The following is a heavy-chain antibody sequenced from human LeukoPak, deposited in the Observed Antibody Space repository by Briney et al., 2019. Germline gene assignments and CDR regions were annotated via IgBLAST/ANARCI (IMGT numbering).Heavy chain of an antibody. D-gene: IGHD3-10*01. Sequence: SETLSLTCTVSGGYIDTYSWSWIRQPPGKGLEWIGYIFYTGSTNYNPSLKSRLTISVDTSKNQFSLKLKSVTAADTAVYYCARDGASGSGGYSPLAYWGQGTLDTVSS. CDR1: GGYIDTYS. CDR3: ARDGASGSGGYSPLAY. V-gene: IGHV4-59*01. CDR2: IFYTGST. J-gene: IGHJ4*02.